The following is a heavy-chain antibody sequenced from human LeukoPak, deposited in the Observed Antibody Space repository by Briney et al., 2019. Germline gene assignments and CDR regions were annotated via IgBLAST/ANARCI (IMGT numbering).Heavy chain of an antibody. J-gene: IGHJ4*02. CDR3: ARGRAYWSGGSCPMGY. D-gene: IGHD2-15*01. CDR2: INHSGST. V-gene: IGHV4-34*01. CDR1: GVSFSGYY. Sequence: NPSESLSFACAVYGVSFSGYYWSWVRQPPGKGLEWIGEINHSGSTNYNPSLKGRVTISVDTSKNQFSLKLSSVSAADTAVYYSARGRAYWSGGSCPMGYWGEGTLVTASS.